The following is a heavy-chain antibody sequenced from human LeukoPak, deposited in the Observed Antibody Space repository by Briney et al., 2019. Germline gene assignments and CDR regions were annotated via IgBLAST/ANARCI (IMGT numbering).Heavy chain of an antibody. CDR1: GGSISRYY. CDR3: ARVFIRALYYMDV. D-gene: IGHD3-3*01. Sequence: SETLSLTCSVSGGSISRYYWNWIRQPAGKGLEWIGRIYTSGSTNYNPSLRSRVTISVDTSKNQFSLKLSSVTAADTAVYYCARVFIRALYYMDVWGKGTTVTVSS. V-gene: IGHV4-4*07. J-gene: IGHJ6*03. CDR2: IYTSGST.